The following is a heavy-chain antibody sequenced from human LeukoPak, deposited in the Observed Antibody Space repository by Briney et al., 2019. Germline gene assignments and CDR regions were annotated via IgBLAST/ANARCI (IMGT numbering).Heavy chain of an antibody. J-gene: IGHJ4*02. V-gene: IGHV3-23*01. CDR3: AKVGRSFAAAGTYYFDY. Sequence: PGGCLRLSCAASGFILSDYAMNWVRQAPGKGLEWVSVVSGRGDSTYYSDSVKGRFTISRDNSKNTLYLQMNSLRAEDTAVYYCAKVGRSFAAAGTYYFDYWGQGTLVTVSS. D-gene: IGHD6-13*01. CDR1: GFILSDYA. CDR2: VSGRGDST.